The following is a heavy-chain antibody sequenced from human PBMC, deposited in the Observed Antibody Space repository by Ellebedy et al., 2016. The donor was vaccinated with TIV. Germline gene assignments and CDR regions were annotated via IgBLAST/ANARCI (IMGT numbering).Heavy chain of an antibody. V-gene: IGHV3-48*01. CDR3: ARDAMIWIFDS. CDR2: ISNSETT. Sequence: GESLKISCAGSGFTFNSYSMNWVRQAPGKGLEWLSYISNSETTYYADSVRGRFTIFRDNAKKSVYLQMNSLKIEDTALYYCARDAMIWIFDSWGQGTLVTVSS. J-gene: IGHJ4*02. D-gene: IGHD3-22*01. CDR1: GFTFNSYS.